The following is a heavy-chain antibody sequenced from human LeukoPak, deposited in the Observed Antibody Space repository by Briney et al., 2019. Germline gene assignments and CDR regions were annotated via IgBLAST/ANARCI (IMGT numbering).Heavy chain of an antibody. CDR1: GFTFDDYA. V-gene: IGHV3-9*01. J-gene: IGHJ4*02. CDR3: AKDITLDY. CDR2: ISWNSGSI. Sequence: GGSLRLSCAASGFTFDDYAMHWVRQAPGKGLEWVSGISWNSGSIGYADSVKGRFTISRDNAKNSLYLQMNSLRAGDTALYYCAKDITLDYWGQGTLVTVPS.